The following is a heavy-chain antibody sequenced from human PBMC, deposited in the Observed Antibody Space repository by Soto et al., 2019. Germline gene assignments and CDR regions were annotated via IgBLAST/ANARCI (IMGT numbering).Heavy chain of an antibody. V-gene: IGHV1-58*02. J-gene: IGHJ5*02. Sequence: SVKVSCKASGYTFTSYGISWVRQARGQRLEWIGKIVVGSGNTNYAQKFQERVTITRDMSTSTAYMELSSLRSEDTAFYYCAAFDPGPMGFDPWGQGTLVTVSS. CDR2: IVVGSGNT. CDR1: GYTFTSYG. CDR3: AAFDPGPMGFDP. D-gene: IGHD3-9*01.